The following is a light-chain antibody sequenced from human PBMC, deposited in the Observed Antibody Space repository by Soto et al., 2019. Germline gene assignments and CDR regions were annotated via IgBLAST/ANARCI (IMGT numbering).Light chain of an antibody. J-gene: IGKJ1*01. Sequence: DIQMTQSPSTLSASVGDRVTITWGASQTISSWLAWYQKKPGKAPKLLIYKASTLKSGVPSRFRGSGSGTELTITISSLKNDDFETYYCQHYNSYSEAFGQGTKVDIK. CDR3: QHYNSYSEA. CDR2: KAS. V-gene: IGKV1-5*03. CDR1: QTISSW.